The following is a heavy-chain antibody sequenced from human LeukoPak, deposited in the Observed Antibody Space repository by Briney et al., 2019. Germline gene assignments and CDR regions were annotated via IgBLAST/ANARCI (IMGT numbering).Heavy chain of an antibody. CDR1: GFTFSSYW. V-gene: IGHV3-7*04. Sequence: PGGSLRLSCAASGFTFSSYWMSWVRQAPGKGLEWVANIKQDGSQKYYVDSVKGRFIISRDNAKNSLFLQMNSLRAEETAVYYCARGEYYYDGGYWGQGTLVTVSS. D-gene: IGHD3-22*01. J-gene: IGHJ4*02. CDR3: ARGEYYYDGGY. CDR2: IKQDGSQK.